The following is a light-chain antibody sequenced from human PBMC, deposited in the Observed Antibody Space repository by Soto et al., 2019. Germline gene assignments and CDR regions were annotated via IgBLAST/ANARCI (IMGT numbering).Light chain of an antibody. V-gene: IGLV2-18*02. J-gene: IGLJ1*01. Sequence: QSALTQPASVSGSPGQSITISCTGTSSDIGSYNRVSWYQQPPGTAPILIIYEVNNRPSGVPDRFSGSKSGNTASLTISGLQAEDETDYYCNSFTTSSTYVFGTGTKLTVL. CDR1: SSDIGSYNR. CDR2: EVN. CDR3: NSFTTSSTYV.